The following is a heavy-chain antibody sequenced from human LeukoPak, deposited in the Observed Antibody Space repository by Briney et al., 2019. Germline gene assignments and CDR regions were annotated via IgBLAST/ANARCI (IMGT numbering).Heavy chain of an antibody. V-gene: IGHV3-48*03. J-gene: IGHJ3*02. CDR2: ISSSGSTI. CDR3: ARDVPAYYYDSSGYTDAFDI. CDR1: EFTFSSYE. Sequence: GGSLRLSCAASEFTFSSYEMNWVRQAPGKGLEWVSYISSSGSTIYYADSVKGRFTVSRDNSKNTLYLQMNSLRAEDTAVYYCARDVPAYYYDSSGYTDAFDIWGQGTTVTVSS. D-gene: IGHD3-22*01.